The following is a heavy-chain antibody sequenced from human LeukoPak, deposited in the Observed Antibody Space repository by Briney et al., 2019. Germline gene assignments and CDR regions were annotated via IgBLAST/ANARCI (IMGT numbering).Heavy chain of an antibody. CDR1: GFTFTSSA. Sequence: TSVKVSCKASGFTFTSSAVQWVRQARGQRLEWIGWIVVGSGNTNYAQKFQERVTITRDMSTSTAYMELSSLRSEDTAVYYCAVLGSGWPFDYWGQGTLVTVSS. CDR3: AVLGSGWPFDY. D-gene: IGHD6-19*01. J-gene: IGHJ4*02. CDR2: IVVGSGNT. V-gene: IGHV1-58*01.